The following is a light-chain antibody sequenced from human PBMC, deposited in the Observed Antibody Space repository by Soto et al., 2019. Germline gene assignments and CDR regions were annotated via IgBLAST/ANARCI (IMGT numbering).Light chain of an antibody. V-gene: IGKV3-11*01. CDR3: QQRSDWPPIT. CDR2: DAS. Sequence: DTVLTQSPATLSLSPGETATLSCRASQSVRSHLAWYQQGPGQPPRLLINDASYRATGVPLRFSGSGSGTEFTLTISSLESGDSAIYYCQQRSDWPPITFGQGTRLEIK. CDR1: QSVRSH. J-gene: IGKJ5*01.